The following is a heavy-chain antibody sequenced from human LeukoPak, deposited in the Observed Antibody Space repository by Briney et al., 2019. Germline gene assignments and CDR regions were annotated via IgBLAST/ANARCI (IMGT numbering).Heavy chain of an antibody. CDR2: IYYSGST. Sequence: SETLSLTCTVSGGSISSYYWSWIRQPPGKGLEWIGYIYYSGSTNYNPSLKSRVTISVDTSKNQFSLKLSSVTAADTAVYYCARHRIERYVWGSYRYTGPRYHFDYWGQGTLVTVSS. V-gene: IGHV4-59*08. CDR1: GGSISSYY. CDR3: ARHRIERYVWGSYRYTGPRYHFDY. J-gene: IGHJ4*02. D-gene: IGHD3-16*02.